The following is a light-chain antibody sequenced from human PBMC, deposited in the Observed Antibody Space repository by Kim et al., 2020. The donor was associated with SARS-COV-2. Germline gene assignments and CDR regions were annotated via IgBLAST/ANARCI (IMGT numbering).Light chain of an antibody. CDR1: QNIHIW. V-gene: IGKV1-5*03. J-gene: IGKJ1*01. CDR2: KAS. CDR3: QQYDVHPET. Sequence: ASVGDRVTISCRASQNIHIWLAWFQQKPGKAPRVLMYKASSLESGVPSRFSGSGSGTEFTLTINSLQPDDSATYYCQQYDVHPETFGQGTKVDIK.